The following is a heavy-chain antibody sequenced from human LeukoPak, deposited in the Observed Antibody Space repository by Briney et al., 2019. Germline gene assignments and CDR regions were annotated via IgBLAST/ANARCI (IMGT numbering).Heavy chain of an antibody. CDR3: ARVVRSGWYSFDC. V-gene: IGHV3-30*03. CDR2: ISYDGGNK. Sequence: PGGSLRLSCAASGFTFSSYAVHWVRQAPGKGLEGVAVISYDGGNKYYAGSVKGRFTISRDNSKNTLYLQMNSLRAEDTAVYYCARVVRSGWYSFDCWGQGTLVTVSS. J-gene: IGHJ4*02. CDR1: GFTFSSYA. D-gene: IGHD6-19*01.